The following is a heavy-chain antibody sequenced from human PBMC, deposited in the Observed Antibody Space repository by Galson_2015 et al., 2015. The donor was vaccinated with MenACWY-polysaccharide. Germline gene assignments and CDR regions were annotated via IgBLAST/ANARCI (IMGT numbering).Heavy chain of an antibody. D-gene: IGHD1-26*01. J-gene: IGHJ4*02. CDR1: GGNFNSYA. CDR3: FLVGTGGRVY. V-gene: IGHV3-23*01. Sequence: SLRLSCAASGGNFNSYAMTWVRQAPGKGLEWVSSINANGDNAHYLDSVTGRFFTSRDKSTNTLFLQMNGLTTEGTAVYYCFLVGTGGRVYRGRGVLVTVPS. CDR2: INANGDNA.